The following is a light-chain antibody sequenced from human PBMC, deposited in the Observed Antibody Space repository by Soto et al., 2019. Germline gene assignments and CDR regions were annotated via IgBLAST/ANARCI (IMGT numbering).Light chain of an antibody. CDR2: DAS. J-gene: IGKJ1*01. CDR1: QSVSSY. V-gene: IGKV3-11*01. Sequence: EMVLTQSPATLSLSPGERATLSCRASQSVSSYLAWYQQKPGQAPRLLIHDASNRATGIPARFSGSGSGIYFTLPISSLEPEDIAVYYCQHRRSKLGQGTKVEI. CDR3: QHRRSK.